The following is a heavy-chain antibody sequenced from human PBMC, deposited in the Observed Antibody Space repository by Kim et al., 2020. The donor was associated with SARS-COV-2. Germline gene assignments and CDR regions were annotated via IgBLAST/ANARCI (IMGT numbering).Heavy chain of an antibody. CDR2: ISSSSSYI. CDR3: ARDPGYSSGWLHYYYYGMDV. J-gene: IGHJ6*02. Sequence: GGSLRLSCAASGFTFSSYSMNWVRQAPGKGLEWVSSISSSSSYIYYADSVKGRFTISRDNAKNSLYLQMNSLRAEDTAVYYCARDPGYSSGWLHYYYYGMDVWGQGTTVTVSS. D-gene: IGHD6-19*01. V-gene: IGHV3-21*01. CDR1: GFTFSSYS.